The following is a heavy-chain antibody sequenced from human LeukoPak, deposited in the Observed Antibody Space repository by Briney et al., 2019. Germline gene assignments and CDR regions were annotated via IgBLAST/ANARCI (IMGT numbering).Heavy chain of an antibody. CDR3: ANRGKYYFDY. D-gene: IGHD3-16*01. V-gene: IGHV3-23*01. CDR2: ISGATSGT. J-gene: IGHJ4*02. CDR1: GFTFSNYA. Sequence: GGSLRLSCAAPGFTFSNYAMSWVRQAPGKGLEWVSTISGATSGTYYADSVKGRFTISRDNSKNTMYLQMNSLRAEDTAVYYCANRGKYYFDYWGQGTLVTVSS.